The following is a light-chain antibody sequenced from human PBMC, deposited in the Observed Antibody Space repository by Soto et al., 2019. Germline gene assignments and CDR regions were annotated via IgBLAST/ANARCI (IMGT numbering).Light chain of an antibody. V-gene: IGKV1-39*01. CDR3: QQSYSNPIT. CDR2: AAS. J-gene: IGKJ5*01. CDR1: QGISSY. Sequence: DIQITQSPSSLSASLGDRVTITCRASQGISSYLNWYQQKQGKAPKLLIYAASSLQSGVPSRFSGSRSGTDFTLTLSSLQPEDFETYYCQQSYSNPITFGQGTRLEIK.